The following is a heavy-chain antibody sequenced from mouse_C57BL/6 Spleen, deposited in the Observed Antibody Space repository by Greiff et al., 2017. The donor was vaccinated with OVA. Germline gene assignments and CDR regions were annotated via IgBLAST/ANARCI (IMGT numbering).Heavy chain of an antibody. D-gene: IGHD2-3*01. CDR1: GFTFSDYG. J-gene: IGHJ2*01. CDR2: ISSGSSTT. CDR3: ARGIYDGYYFDY. V-gene: IGHV5-17*01. Sequence: EVHLVESGGGLVKPGGSLKLSCAASGFTFSDYGMQWVRQAPEKGLEWVAYISSGSSTTYYADTVKGRFTISRDNAKNTLFLQMTMLRSEDTAMYYCARGIYDGYYFDYWGQGTTLTVSS.